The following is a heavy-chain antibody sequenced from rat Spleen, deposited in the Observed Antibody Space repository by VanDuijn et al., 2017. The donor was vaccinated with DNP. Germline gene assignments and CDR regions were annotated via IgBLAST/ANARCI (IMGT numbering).Heavy chain of an antibody. CDR3: TTGGHYFDY. CDR1: GFTLSNYG. V-gene: IGHV5-19*01. Sequence: EVQLVESGGGLVQPGRSLKLSCAASGFTLSNYGMHWIRQAPSKGLEWVACMSPTTRSSYYRDSVRGRFTVSRDDSTSTLYLQMDSLRSEDTATYYCTTGGHYFDYWGQGVVVTVSS. J-gene: IGHJ2*01. CDR2: MSPTTRSS.